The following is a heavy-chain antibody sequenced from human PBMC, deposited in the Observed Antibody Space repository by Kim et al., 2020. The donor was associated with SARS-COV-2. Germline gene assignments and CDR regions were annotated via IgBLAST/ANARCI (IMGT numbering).Heavy chain of an antibody. CDR2: T. CDR3: ARHPGRIEGDY. Sequence: TYYTPSLKSRVTISVDTSKNQFSLKLSSVTAADTAVYYCARHPGRIEGDYWGQGTLVTVSS. J-gene: IGHJ4*02. V-gene: IGHV4-39*01. D-gene: IGHD1-26*01.